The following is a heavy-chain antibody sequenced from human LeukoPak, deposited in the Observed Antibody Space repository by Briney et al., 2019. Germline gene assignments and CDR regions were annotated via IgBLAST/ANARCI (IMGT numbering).Heavy chain of an antibody. Sequence: GGSLRLSCAASGFTFSGYSMNWVSQAPGKGLEWVAVISYDGSNKFYADSVKGRFTISRDNSKNTLYLQMNSLRVEDTAVYYCVKVPTRVIGAFDIWGQGTMVTVSS. V-gene: IGHV3-30*18. D-gene: IGHD3-16*02. J-gene: IGHJ3*02. CDR2: ISYDGSNK. CDR1: GFTFSGYS. CDR3: VKVPTRVIGAFDI.